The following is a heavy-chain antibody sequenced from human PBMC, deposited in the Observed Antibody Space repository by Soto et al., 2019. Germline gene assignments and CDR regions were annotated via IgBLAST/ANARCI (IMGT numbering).Heavy chain of an antibody. J-gene: IGHJ5*02. D-gene: IGHD2-21*01. CDR2: IYYSGST. Sequence: SETLSLTCTVSGGSISSGDYYWSWIRQPPGKGLEWIGYIYYSGSTYYNPSLKSRVTISVDTSKNQFSLKLSSVTAADTAVYYCARESIRVVVPGGASWGKGTLVTVSP. CDR1: GGSISSGDYY. CDR3: ARESIRVVVPGGAS. V-gene: IGHV4-30-4*01.